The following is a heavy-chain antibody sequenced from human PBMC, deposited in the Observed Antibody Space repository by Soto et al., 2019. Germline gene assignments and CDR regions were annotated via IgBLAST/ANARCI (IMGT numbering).Heavy chain of an antibody. V-gene: IGHV1-24*01. CDR3: ARGLSSGWYGITGYYYGMDV. D-gene: IGHD6-19*01. CDR2: FDPEDGET. Sequence: GASVKVSCKVSGYTLTELSMHWVRQAPGKGLEWMGGFDPEDGETIYAQKFQGRVTMTEDTSTDTAYMELSSLRSDDTAVYYCARGLSSGWYGITGYYYGMDVWGQGTTVTVSS. CDR1: GYTLTELS. J-gene: IGHJ6*02.